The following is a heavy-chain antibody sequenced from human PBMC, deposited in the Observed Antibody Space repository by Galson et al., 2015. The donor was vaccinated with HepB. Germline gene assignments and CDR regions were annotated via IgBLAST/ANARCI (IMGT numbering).Heavy chain of an antibody. J-gene: IGHJ6*02. CDR3: VRWSDV. V-gene: IGHV3-74*01. CDR2: ISTDGSIR. CDR1: GFTFSGHW. Sequence: LRLSCAASGFTFSGHWMHWVRQAPGQGLVWVSRISTDGSIRSYADSVKGRFTISRGNAKNMVYLQMTSLRAEDTAVYYCVRWSDVWGQGTTVTVSS.